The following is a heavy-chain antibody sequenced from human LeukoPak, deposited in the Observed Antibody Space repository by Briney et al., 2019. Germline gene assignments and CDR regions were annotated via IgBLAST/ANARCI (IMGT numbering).Heavy chain of an antibody. CDR1: GGSFSGYY. J-gene: IGHJ6*02. CDR3: ARLYSYGYPGGYYYYYGMDV. CDR2: INHSGST. V-gene: IGHV4-34*01. Sequence: PSETLSLTCAVYGGSFSGYYWSWIRQPPGKRLEWIGEINHSGSTNYNPSLKSRVTISVDTSKNQFSLKLSSVTAADTAVYYCARLYSYGYPGGYYYYYGMDVWGQGTTVTVSS. D-gene: IGHD5-18*01.